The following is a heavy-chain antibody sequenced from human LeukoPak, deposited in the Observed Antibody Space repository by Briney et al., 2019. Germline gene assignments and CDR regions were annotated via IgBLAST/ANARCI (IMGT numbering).Heavy chain of an antibody. V-gene: IGHV3-49*03. CDR3: SRDSYGYQPEFGFAV. D-gene: IGHD5-24*01. CDR2: IASKTHTGTT. CDR1: GFTFGDYA. Sequence: GGSLRLSCTAAGFTFGDYAISWFRQAPGKGLQWVGFIASKTHTGTTEYAASVKGRFSISRDDSKSVAYLEMNSLNTEDTAVYYCSRDSYGYQPEFGFAVWGPGTTVTVSS. J-gene: IGHJ6*02.